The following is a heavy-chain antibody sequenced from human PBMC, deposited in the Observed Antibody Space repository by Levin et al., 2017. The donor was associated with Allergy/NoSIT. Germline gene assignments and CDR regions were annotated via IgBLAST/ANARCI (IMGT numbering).Heavy chain of an antibody. CDR3: AKDRNYDSSGYSIGFDY. J-gene: IGHJ4*02. Sequence: GGSLRLSCAASGFSFDDYAMHWVRQAPGKGLEWVSGISWNSGSIGYADSVKGRFTISRDNAKNSLYLQMNSLRPEDTALYYCAKDRNYDSSGYSIGFDYWGQGTLVTVSS. D-gene: IGHD3-22*01. CDR1: GFSFDDYA. V-gene: IGHV3-9*01. CDR2: ISWNSGSI.